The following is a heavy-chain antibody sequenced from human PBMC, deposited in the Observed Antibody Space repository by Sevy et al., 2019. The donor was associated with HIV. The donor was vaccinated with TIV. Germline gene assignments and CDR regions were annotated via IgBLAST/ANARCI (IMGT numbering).Heavy chain of an antibody. Sequence: SETLSLTCTVSGGSISAYYWSWIRQPPGKGLEWIGYIHYTGNTKYNPSLESRVTISVDTSKNQFSLKLSSVTAAYTAIYYCARAPPVRSGDDSLNWFAPWGQGTLVTVSS. D-gene: IGHD5-12*01. J-gene: IGHJ5*02. CDR1: GGSISAYY. CDR3: ARAPPVRSGDDSLNWFAP. V-gene: IGHV4-59*01. CDR2: IHYTGNT.